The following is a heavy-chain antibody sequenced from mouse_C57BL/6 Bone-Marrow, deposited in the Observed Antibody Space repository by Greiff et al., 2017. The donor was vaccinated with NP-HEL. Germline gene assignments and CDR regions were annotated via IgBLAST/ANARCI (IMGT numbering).Heavy chain of an antibody. CDR1: GYTFTSYW. Sequence: QVQLQQPGAELVMPGASVKLSCKASGYTFTSYWMHWVKQRPGQGLEWIGEIDPSDSYTNYNQKFKGKSTLTVDKSSSTAYMQLSSLTSEDSAVYYCARFDLLWLRGDYYAMDYWGQGTSVTVSS. CDR2: IDPSDSYT. D-gene: IGHD2-2*01. J-gene: IGHJ4*01. CDR3: ARFDLLWLRGDYYAMDY. V-gene: IGHV1-69*01.